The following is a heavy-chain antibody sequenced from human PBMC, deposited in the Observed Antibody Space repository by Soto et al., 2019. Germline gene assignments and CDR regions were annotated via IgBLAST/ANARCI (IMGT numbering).Heavy chain of an antibody. V-gene: IGHV3-9*01. CDR1: GFTFDDYA. Sequence: GGSLRLSCAASGFTFDDYAMHWVRQAPGKGLEWVSGISWNSGSIGYADSVKGRFTISRDNAKNSLYLQMNSLRAEDTALYYCAQGKVSYYFYGMDVWGQGTTVTVSS. CDR3: AQGKVSYYFYGMDV. J-gene: IGHJ6*02. CDR2: ISWNSGSI.